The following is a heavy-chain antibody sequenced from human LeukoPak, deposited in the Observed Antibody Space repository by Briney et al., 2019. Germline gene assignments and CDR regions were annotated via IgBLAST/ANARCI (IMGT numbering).Heavy chain of an antibody. V-gene: IGHV4-59*01. J-gene: IGHJ4*02. Sequence: SETLSLTCTVSGGSISSYYWSWIRQPPGKGLEWIGYIYYSGSTNYNPSLKSRVTISVDTSKNQFSLKLSSVTAADTAVYYCAIPDYGDYFQIDYWGQGTLVTVSS. CDR1: GGSISSYY. CDR3: AIPDYGDYFQIDY. CDR2: IYYSGST. D-gene: IGHD4-17*01.